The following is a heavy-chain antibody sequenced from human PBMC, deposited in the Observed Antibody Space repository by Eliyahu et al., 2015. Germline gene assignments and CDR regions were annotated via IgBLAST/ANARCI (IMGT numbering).Heavy chain of an antibody. V-gene: IGHV4-39*01. Sequence: QLQLQESGPGLVKPSETLSLTCTVSGGSIXSSTYYWGWLRQPPGKGLEWIGSIYYSGSTYYNPSLTSRVTISVDTSKNQFSLKLSSVTAADTAVYYCARQRGNAAARVFSDYWGQGSLVTVSS. CDR2: IYYSGST. CDR3: ARQRGNAAARVFSDY. CDR1: GGSIXSSTYY. J-gene: IGHJ4*02. D-gene: IGHD6-13*01.